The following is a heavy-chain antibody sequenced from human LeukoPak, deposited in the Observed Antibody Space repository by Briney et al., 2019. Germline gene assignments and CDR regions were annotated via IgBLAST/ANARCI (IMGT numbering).Heavy chain of an antibody. Sequence: PSETLSLTCTVSGGSISSYYWSWIRQPAGKGLEWIGRIYTSGSTNYNPSLKSRVTISLDTSRNQFSLKLNSVTAADTAVYYCAKSNGYGLIDIWGQGTMVTVSS. V-gene: IGHV4-4*07. CDR3: AKSNGYGLIDI. D-gene: IGHD3-22*01. J-gene: IGHJ3*02. CDR2: IYTSGST. CDR1: GGSISSYY.